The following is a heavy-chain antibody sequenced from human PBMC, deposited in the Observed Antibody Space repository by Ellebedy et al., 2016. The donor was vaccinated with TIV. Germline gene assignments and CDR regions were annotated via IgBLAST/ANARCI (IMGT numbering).Heavy chain of an antibody. D-gene: IGHD2-15*01. J-gene: IGHJ5*02. CDR1: GYTFTGYY. CDR2: INPNSGGT. CDR3: AREVGYCSGGSCWAWFDP. Sequence: ASVKVSCKASGYTFTGYYMHWVRQAPGQGLEGMGWINPNSGGTNYAQKFQGRVTMTRDTSISTAYMALRRLRSDDTAVYYCAREVGYCSGGSCWAWFDPWGQGTLVTVSS. V-gene: IGHV1-2*02.